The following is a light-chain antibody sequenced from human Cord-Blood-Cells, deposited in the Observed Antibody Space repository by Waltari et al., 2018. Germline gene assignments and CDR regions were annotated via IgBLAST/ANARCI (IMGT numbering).Light chain of an antibody. CDR1: QSVSSN. CDR2: GAS. V-gene: IGKV3-15*01. J-gene: IGKJ2*01. CDR3: QQYNNWPYT. Sequence: EIVMTQSPATLSVSPGERATLSCRPSQSVSSNLSWYQQKPGQAPRLLIYGASTRATGIPARFSGSGSGTESTLTISSLQSEDFAVYYCQQYNNWPYTFGQGTKLEIK.